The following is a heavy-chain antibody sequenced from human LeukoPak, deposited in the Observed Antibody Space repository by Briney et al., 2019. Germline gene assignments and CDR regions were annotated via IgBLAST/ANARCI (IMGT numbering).Heavy chain of an antibody. CDR1: GFTFRSYD. Sequence: GGSLRLSCAASGFTFRSYDMHWVRQATRKCLECVSCIGTAGEIYYPGSGKGRFTISRKNAKNCLYLQLNSLGGGDTAVYYCARAAYRSTWYSRYFDLWGRRTLVTVSS. CDR2: IGTAGEI. D-gene: IGHD6-13*01. J-gene: IGHJ2*01. CDR3: ARAAYRSTWYSRYFDL. V-gene: IGHV3-13*01.